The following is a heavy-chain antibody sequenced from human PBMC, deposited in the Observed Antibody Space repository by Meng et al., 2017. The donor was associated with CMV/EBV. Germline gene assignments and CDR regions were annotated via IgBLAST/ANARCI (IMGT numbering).Heavy chain of an antibody. CDR1: GFTFSSYG. Sequence: GESLKISCAASGFTFSSYGMHWVRQAPGKGLEWVANIKQDGSEKYYVDSVKGRFTISRDNAKNSLYLQMNSLRAEDTAVYYCARLLYNWNDAGVDYWGQGTLVTVSS. D-gene: IGHD1-20*01. CDR2: IKQDGSEK. V-gene: IGHV3-7*01. CDR3: ARLLYNWNDAGVDY. J-gene: IGHJ4*02.